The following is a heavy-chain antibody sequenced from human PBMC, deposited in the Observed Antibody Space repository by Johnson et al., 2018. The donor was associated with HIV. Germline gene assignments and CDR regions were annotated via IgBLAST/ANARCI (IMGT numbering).Heavy chain of an antibody. D-gene: IGHD2-21*02. Sequence: VQLVESGGALVQPGGSLRLSCEVSGFTLSTFWLHWVRQAPGKGLVWVSRSNSDGPSTSYADSVRGRFPISRDKAKNTLYLQMNSLRAEDTAVYYCAKCDGADCYYDAFDIWGQGTMVTVSS. J-gene: IGHJ3*02. CDR2: SNSDGPST. CDR1: GFTLSTFW. CDR3: AKCDGADCYYDAFDI. V-gene: IGHV3-74*02.